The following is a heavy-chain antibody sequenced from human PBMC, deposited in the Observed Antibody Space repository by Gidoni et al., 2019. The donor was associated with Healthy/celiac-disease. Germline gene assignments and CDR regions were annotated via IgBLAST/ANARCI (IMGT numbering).Heavy chain of an antibody. CDR3: ARDGTPAYSGSLGAFDI. CDR1: GGSLSSYY. D-gene: IGHD1-26*01. Sequence: QVQLQESGPGLVKPSETLSLTCTVSGGSLSSYYWSWIRQPAGKGLEWIGRIYTSGSTNYNPSLKSRVTMSVDTSKNQFSLKLSSVTAADTAVYYCARDGTPAYSGSLGAFDIWGQGTMVTVSS. J-gene: IGHJ3*02. CDR2: IYTSGST. V-gene: IGHV4-4*07.